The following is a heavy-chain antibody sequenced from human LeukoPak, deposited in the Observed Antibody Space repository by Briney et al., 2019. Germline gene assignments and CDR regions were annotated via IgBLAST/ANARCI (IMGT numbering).Heavy chain of an antibody. CDR2: IYTSGNT. V-gene: IGHV4-61*02. CDR1: GGSISSGTYY. D-gene: IGHD2-21*02. CDR3: ARDRDCGGDCYTFDY. Sequence: SETLSLTCTVSGGSISSGTYYWGWIRQPAGKGLEWIGRIYTSGNTNYNPSLKSRATISVDTSKNQFSLKLSSVIAADTAVYYCARDRDCGGDCYTFDYWGQGTLVTVSS. J-gene: IGHJ4*02.